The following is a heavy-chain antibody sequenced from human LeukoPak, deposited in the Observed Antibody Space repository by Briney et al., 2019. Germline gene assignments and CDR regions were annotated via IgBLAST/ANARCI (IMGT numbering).Heavy chain of an antibody. D-gene: IGHD6-19*01. V-gene: IGHV3-15*01. CDR1: GFTLSNAW. CDR2: IKSKTDGGTT. CDR3: TKYSSGGEFDY. J-gene: IGHJ4*02. Sequence: GGSLRLSCAASGFTLSNAWMSWVRQAPGKGLEWVGRIKSKTDGGTTDDAEPVKGRFTISRDDSKNMLYLQMNSLKTEGTAVYYCTKYSSGGEFDYWGQGTLVTVSS.